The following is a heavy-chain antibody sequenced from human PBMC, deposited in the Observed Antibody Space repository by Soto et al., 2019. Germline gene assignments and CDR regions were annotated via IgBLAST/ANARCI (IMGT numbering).Heavy chain of an antibody. CDR2: IRSKAYGGTT. CDR1: GFTFGDYA. V-gene: IGHV3-49*03. J-gene: IGHJ4*02. Sequence: GGSLRLSCTASGFTFGDYAMSWFRQAPGKGLEWVGFIRSKAYGGTTEYAASVKGRFTISRDDSKSIAYLQMNSLKTEDTAVYYCTRDQIAARPRVDYWGQGTLVTVSS. D-gene: IGHD6-6*01. CDR3: TRDQIAARPRVDY.